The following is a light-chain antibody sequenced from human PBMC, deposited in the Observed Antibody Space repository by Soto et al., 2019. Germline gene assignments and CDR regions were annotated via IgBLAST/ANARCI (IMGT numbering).Light chain of an antibody. Sequence: IQMTQSPSTLSASVGDRVTITCRASQTISYWLAWYQQKPGQAPKLLIYQASSLHSGVPSRFSGSRSGTEFTLTISSLQPDDFASYFCQQYQSYPLSFGGGTKVEIQ. CDR1: QTISYW. CDR3: QQYQSYPLS. J-gene: IGKJ4*01. V-gene: IGKV1-5*03. CDR2: QAS.